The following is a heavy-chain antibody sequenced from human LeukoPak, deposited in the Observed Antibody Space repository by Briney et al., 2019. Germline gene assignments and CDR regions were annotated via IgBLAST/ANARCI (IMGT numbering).Heavy chain of an antibody. D-gene: IGHD6-13*01. V-gene: IGHV3-33*01. CDR2: IWYDGSNK. CDR1: GFTFSSYG. J-gene: IGHJ4*02. Sequence: PGGSLRLSCAASGFTFSSYGMHWVRQAPGKGLEWVAVIWYDGSNKYYADSVKGRFTISRDNSKNTLYLQMNSLRAEDTAVYYCARDDSYSSSWYDSFDYWGQGTLVTVSS. CDR3: ARDDSYSSSWYDSFDY.